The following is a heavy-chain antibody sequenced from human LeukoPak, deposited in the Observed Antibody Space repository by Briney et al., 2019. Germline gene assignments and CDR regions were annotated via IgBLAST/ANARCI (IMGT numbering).Heavy chain of an antibody. V-gene: IGHV4-34*01. Sequence: SETLSLTCAVYGGSFSGYYWSWIRQPPGKGLEWIGEINHSGSTNYNPSLKSRVTISVDTSKNQFSLKLSSVTAADTAVYYCARRGDRRVYYFDYWGQGTLVTVSS. J-gene: IGHJ4*02. D-gene: IGHD3-16*01. CDR3: ARRGDRRVYYFDY. CDR1: GGSFSGYY. CDR2: INHSGST.